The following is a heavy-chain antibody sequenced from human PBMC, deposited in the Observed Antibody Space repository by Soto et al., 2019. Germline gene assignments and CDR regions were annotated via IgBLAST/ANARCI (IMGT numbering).Heavy chain of an antibody. V-gene: IGHV1-18*01. CDR1: GYTFTSYG. D-gene: IGHD2-15*01. J-gene: IGHJ5*02. CDR3: ARVGMDIVVVVAAISGFDP. CDR2: ISAYNGNT. Sequence: AASVKVSCKASGYTFTSYGISWVRQAPGQGLEWMGWISAYNGNTNYAQKLQGRVTMTTDTSTSTAYMELRSLRSDDTAVYYCARVGMDIVVVVAAISGFDPWGQGTLVTVSS.